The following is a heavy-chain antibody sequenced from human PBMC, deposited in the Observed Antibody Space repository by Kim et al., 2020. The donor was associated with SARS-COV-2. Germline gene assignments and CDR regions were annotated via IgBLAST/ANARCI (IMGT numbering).Heavy chain of an antibody. V-gene: IGHV3-11*05. CDR3: AGVSSGSSSGYWFDP. CDR1: GFTFSDYY. Sequence: GGSLRLSCAASGFTFSDYYMSWIRQAPGKGLEWVSYSSGTTSDTKYADSVKGRFTISRDNANNSLYLQMNSLRAEDTAVDYCAGVSSGSSSGYWFDPWG. CDR2: SSGTTSDT. J-gene: IGHJ5*02. D-gene: IGHD6-13*01.